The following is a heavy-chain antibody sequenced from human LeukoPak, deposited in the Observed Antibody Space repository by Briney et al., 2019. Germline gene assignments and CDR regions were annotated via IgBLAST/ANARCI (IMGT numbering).Heavy chain of an antibody. D-gene: IGHD2-15*01. CDR1: GGSFSGYY. Sequence: PSETLSLTCAVYGGSFSGYYWSWIRQPPGKGLEWIGEINHSGSTNYNPSLKSRVTISVDTSKNQFSLKLSSVTAADTAVYYCARELGYCSGGSCYPNVNWFDPWGQGTLVTVSS. CDR3: ARELGYCSGGSCYPNVNWFDP. CDR2: INHSGST. V-gene: IGHV4-34*01. J-gene: IGHJ5*02.